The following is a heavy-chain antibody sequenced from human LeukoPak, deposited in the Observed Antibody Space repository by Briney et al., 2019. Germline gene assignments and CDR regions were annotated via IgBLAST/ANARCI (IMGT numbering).Heavy chain of an antibody. CDR3: AKYRDEYYYDSSGYYYVPFFDY. CDR2: ISGSGGST. J-gene: IGHJ4*02. Sequence: PGGSLRLSCAASGFTVTTNYMSWVRQAPGKGLEWVSAISGSGGSTYYADSVKGRFTISRDNSKNTLYLQMNSLRAEDTAVYYCAKYRDEYYYDSSGYYYVPFFDYWGQGTLVTVSS. V-gene: IGHV3-23*01. CDR1: GFTVTTNY. D-gene: IGHD3-22*01.